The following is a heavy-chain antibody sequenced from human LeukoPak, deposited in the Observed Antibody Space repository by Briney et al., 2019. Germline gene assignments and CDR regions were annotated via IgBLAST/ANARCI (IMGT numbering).Heavy chain of an antibody. CDR1: GGSFSGYY. CDR3: ARVIQYCSGGSCYFISRTSNKNWFDP. D-gene: IGHD2-15*01. CDR2: INHSGST. Sequence: SETLSLTCAVYGGSFSGYYWSWIRQPPGKGLEWIGEINHSGSTNYNPSLKSRVTISVDTSKNQFSLKLSSVTDADTAVYYCARVIQYCSGGSCYFISRTSNKNWFDPWGQGTLVTVSS. V-gene: IGHV4-34*01. J-gene: IGHJ5*02.